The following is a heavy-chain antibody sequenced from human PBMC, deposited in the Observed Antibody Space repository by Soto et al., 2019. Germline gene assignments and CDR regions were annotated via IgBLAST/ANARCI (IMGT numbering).Heavy chain of an antibody. Sequence: ASVKVSCKASGYTFTSYVISWVRQAPGQGLEWMGWISAYNGNTNYAQKLQGRVTMTTDTSTSTAYMELRSLRSDDTAVYYCARENIVPAAPNYYYYGMDVWGQGTTVNVSS. CDR2: ISAYNGNT. V-gene: IGHV1-18*04. D-gene: IGHD2-2*01. CDR1: GYTFTSYV. CDR3: ARENIVPAAPNYYYYGMDV. J-gene: IGHJ6*02.